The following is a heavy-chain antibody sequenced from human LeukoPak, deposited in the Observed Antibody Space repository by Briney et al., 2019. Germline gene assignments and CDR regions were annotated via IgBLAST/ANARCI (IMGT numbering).Heavy chain of an antibody. V-gene: IGHV1-3*01. CDR1: GYTFTSYA. CDR2: IYAGNGNT. Sequence: HRASVKVSCKASGYTFTSYAMHWVRQAPGQRLEWMGWIYAGNGNTKYSQKFQGRVTITRDTSASTAYMELSSLRSEDTAVYYCARGYRGPYGMDVWGKGTTVTVSS. D-gene: IGHD5-18*01. J-gene: IGHJ6*04. CDR3: ARGYRGPYGMDV.